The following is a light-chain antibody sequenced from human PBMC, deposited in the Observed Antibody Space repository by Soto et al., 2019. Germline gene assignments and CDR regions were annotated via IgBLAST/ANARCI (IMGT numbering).Light chain of an antibody. CDR1: QSVSNNY. J-gene: IGKJ1*01. CDR2: GAS. V-gene: IGKV3-20*01. CDR3: QQYGDSPQT. Sequence: EIVLTQSPGTLSLSPGERATLSCRASQSVSNNYLAWYQDKPGQTPRLLIYGASSRATGIPDRFSGSGSGTDLTLTISRLEPEDFAVYYCQQYGDSPQTFGQGTKVDIK.